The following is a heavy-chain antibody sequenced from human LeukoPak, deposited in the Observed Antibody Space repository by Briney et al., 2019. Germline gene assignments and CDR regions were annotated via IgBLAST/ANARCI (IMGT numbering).Heavy chain of an antibody. CDR2: IYHSGST. Sequence: SETLSLTCTVSGGSISSGGYYWSWIRQPPGKGLEWIGYIYHSGSTYYNPSLKSRVTISVDTSKNQFSLKLSSVTAADTAVYYCARDSCSGGSCYSGWGQGTLVTVSS. CDR1: GGSISSGGYY. J-gene: IGHJ4*02. V-gene: IGHV4-30-2*05. CDR3: ARDSCSGGSCYSG. D-gene: IGHD2-15*01.